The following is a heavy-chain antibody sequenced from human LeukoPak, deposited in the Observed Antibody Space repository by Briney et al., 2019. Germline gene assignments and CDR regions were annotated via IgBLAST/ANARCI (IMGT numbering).Heavy chain of an antibody. J-gene: IGHJ6*03. CDR2: IYYSGNT. V-gene: IGHV4-39*07. CDR1: GGSISSSSYY. D-gene: IGHD3-22*01. CDR3: ARETNYYDSSGYWVYYYYYMDV. Sequence: SETLSLTCTVSGGSISSSSYYWGWIRQPPGKGLEWIGSIYYSGNTYYNPSLKSRVTISVDTSKNQFSLKLSSVTAADTAVYYCARETNYYDSSGYWVYYYYYMDVWGKGTTVTVSS.